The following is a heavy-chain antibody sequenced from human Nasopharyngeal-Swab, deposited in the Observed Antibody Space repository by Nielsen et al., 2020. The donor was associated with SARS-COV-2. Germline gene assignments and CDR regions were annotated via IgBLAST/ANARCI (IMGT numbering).Heavy chain of an antibody. CDR2: ISGSGGST. CDR3: AKDDPGFTPDYSNYGV. D-gene: IGHD4-11*01. V-gene: IGHV3-23*01. Sequence: GGSLRLSCAASGFTFSSYAMSWVRQAPGKGLEWVSAISGSGGSTYYADSVKGRFTISRDNSKNTLYLQMNSLRAEDTAVYYCAKDDPGFTPDYSNYGVWGQETLVTVSS. J-gene: IGHJ4*02. CDR1: GFTFSSYA.